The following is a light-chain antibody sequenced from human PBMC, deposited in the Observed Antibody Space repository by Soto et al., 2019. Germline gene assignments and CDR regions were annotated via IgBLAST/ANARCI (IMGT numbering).Light chain of an antibody. Sequence: IVLPQSPGTLSLSPGERATLSCRASQRVCSRYLAWYQQKPGQAPRLLIYDASSRATGIPDRFSGSGSGTDFTLTISRLDTTDFSVNYCKSYGCSPNTFGGGTRVEIQ. CDR1: QRVCSRY. J-gene: IGKJ4*01. CDR3: KSYGCSPNT. CDR2: DAS. V-gene: IGKV3-20*01.